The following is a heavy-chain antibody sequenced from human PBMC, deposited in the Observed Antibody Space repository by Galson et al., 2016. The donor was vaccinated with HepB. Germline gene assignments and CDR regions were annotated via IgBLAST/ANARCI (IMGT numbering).Heavy chain of an antibody. J-gene: IGHJ3*02. D-gene: IGHD5-12*01. CDR1: GGSISNGDFH. CDR3: ARQIGGWLWAFDI. CDR2: MHYTGST. Sequence: SETLSLTCIVSGGSISNGDFHWGWVRQPPGKGLEWIGSMHYTGSTYYNPSLKSRLTMSVDTSRNHFSLQLTSVTAADTAVYYCARQIGGWLWAFDIWGKGTMVTVSS. V-gene: IGHV4-39*01.